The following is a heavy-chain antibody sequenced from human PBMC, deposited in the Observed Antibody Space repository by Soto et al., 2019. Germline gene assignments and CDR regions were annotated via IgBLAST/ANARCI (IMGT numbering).Heavy chain of an antibody. D-gene: IGHD3-22*01. CDR2: IYYSGST. CDR3: ARLGAYYQSLDP. CDR1: GGSISSSSYY. J-gene: IGHJ5*02. V-gene: IGHV4-39*07. Sequence: PSETLSLTCTVSGGSISSSSYYWGWIRQPPGKGLEWIGSIYYSGSTYYNLSLKSRVTISVDTSKNQFSLRLTSVTAADTAVYYCARLGAYYQSLDPWGPGTLVTVSS.